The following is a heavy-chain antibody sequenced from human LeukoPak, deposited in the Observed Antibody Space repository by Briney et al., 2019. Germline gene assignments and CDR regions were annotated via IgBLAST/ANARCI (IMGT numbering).Heavy chain of an antibody. Sequence: PGGSLRLSCAASGFTFSSYWMSWVRQAPGKGLEWVANIKQDGSEKYYVDSVKGRFTISRDNAKNSLYLQMNSLRAEDTAVYYCAKGYCSSTSCYTVSRAFDIWGQGTMVTVSS. CDR1: GFTFSSYW. V-gene: IGHV3-7*03. D-gene: IGHD2-2*02. CDR3: AKGYCSSTSCYTVSRAFDI. J-gene: IGHJ3*02. CDR2: IKQDGSEK.